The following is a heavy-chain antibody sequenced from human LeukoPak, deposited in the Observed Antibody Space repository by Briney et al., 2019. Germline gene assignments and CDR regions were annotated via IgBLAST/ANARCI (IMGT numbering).Heavy chain of an antibody. Sequence: GGSLRLSCAASGFTFSSYGMHWVRQAPGKGLEWVAFIRYDGSNKYYADSVKGRFTISRDNSKNTLYLQMNSLRAEDTAVYYCARGGAHSSSRAFDIWGQGTMVTVSS. J-gene: IGHJ3*02. V-gene: IGHV3-30*02. CDR1: GFTFSSYG. CDR2: IRYDGSNK. D-gene: IGHD6-6*01. CDR3: ARGGAHSSSRAFDI.